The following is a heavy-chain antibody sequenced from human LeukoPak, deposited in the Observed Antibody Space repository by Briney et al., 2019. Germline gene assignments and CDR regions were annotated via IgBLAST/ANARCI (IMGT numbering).Heavy chain of an antibody. Sequence: ASMKVSCKAFGYGFTSYYIHWVRQAPGQGLEWMGIINPSVGGTTYARKFQGRVTMTRDTSTSTVYMELSSLRSEDTAVYYCARHGSGRYYPAEGRVDYWGQGTLVTVSS. D-gene: IGHD3-10*01. CDR2: INPSVGGT. CDR3: ARHGSGRYYPAEGRVDY. V-gene: IGHV1-46*03. CDR1: GYGFTSYY. J-gene: IGHJ4*02.